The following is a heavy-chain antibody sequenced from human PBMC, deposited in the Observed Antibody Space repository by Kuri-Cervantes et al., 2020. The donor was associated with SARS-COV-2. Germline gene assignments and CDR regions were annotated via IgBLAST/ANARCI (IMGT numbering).Heavy chain of an antibody. J-gene: IGHJ2*01. Sequence: GGSLRLSCAASGFTFSSYDMHWVRQATGKGLEWVSAIGTAGDPYYPGSVKGRFTISRGTSKNTLYLQMNSLRAEDTAVYYCARDGDHSGYYYFDWYFDLWGRGTLVTVSS. CDR2: IGTAGDP. D-gene: IGHD3-22*01. CDR1: GFTFSSYD. V-gene: IGHV3-13*05. CDR3: ARDGDHSGYYYFDWYFDL.